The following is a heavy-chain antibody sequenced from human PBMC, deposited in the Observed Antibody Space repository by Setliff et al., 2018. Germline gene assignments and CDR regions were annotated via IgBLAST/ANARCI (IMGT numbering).Heavy chain of an antibody. V-gene: IGHV1-3*01. Sequence: ASVKVSCKASGYAFNSYTLHWVRQAPGQRLEWMGWINAGNGNTKYSQKFQDRVTITRDTSATTAYMELRSLGSDDTAVYYCATFRGYTYGYDYWGQGTLVTVSS. CDR3: ATFRGYTYGYDY. D-gene: IGHD5-18*01. J-gene: IGHJ4*02. CDR1: GYAFNSYT. CDR2: INAGNGNT.